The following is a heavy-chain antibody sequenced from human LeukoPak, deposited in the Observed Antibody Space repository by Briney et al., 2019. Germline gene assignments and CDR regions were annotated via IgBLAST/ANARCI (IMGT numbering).Heavy chain of an antibody. CDR3: ARDDGIVGARGTFDI. J-gene: IGHJ3*02. D-gene: IGHD1-26*01. V-gene: IGHV4-4*07. Sequence: SETLSLTCTVSGGSISSYYWSWLRQPAGKGLEWIGRIYTSGSTNYNPSLKSRVTMSVDTSKNQFSLRLSSVTAADTAVYYCARDDGIVGARGTFDIWGQGTMVTVSS. CDR1: GGSISSYY. CDR2: IYTSGST.